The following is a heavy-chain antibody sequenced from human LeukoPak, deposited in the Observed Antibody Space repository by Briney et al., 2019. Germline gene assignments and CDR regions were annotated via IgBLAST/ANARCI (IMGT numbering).Heavy chain of an antibody. CDR3: ARVGIKGYSYGFGDY. V-gene: IGHV1-18*01. CDR1: GYTFTSYG. D-gene: IGHD5-18*01. Sequence: ASVKVSCKASGYTFTSYGISWVRQAPGQGLEGMGLINAYNGNTNYAQKLPGRVTMTTDTSTSAASMYLRNLRSDDADVYYCARVGIKGYSYGFGDYWGQGTLVTVSS. J-gene: IGHJ4*02. CDR2: INAYNGNT.